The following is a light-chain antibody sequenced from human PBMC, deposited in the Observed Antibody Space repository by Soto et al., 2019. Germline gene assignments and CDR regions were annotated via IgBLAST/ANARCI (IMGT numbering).Light chain of an antibody. CDR3: QQYGSSPLT. V-gene: IGKV3-20*01. CDR2: GSS. Sequence: EILMTQTPDTLAVSLGEGATLSCRSSQSISINLAWYQQKPGQAPRLLIYGSSNRATGIPDRFSGSGSGTDVTLTISRLEPEDFAVYYCQQYGSSPLTCGGGTKGDI. J-gene: IGKJ4*02. CDR1: QSISIN.